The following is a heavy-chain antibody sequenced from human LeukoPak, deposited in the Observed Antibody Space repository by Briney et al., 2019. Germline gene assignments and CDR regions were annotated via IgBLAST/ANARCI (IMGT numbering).Heavy chain of an antibody. Sequence: PGGSLRLSCAASGFTFSDYYMSWIRQAPRKGPEWVSYISSSGSTIYYADPLKGRFPISRDNAKNSPHWQMNSLRAEDTDVYYCAIRPWLGFVPARDYWGQGTLVTVSS. CDR3: AIRPWLGFVPARDY. CDR1: GFTFSDYY. J-gene: IGHJ4*02. V-gene: IGHV3-11*04. D-gene: IGHD2-2*01. CDR2: ISSSGSTI.